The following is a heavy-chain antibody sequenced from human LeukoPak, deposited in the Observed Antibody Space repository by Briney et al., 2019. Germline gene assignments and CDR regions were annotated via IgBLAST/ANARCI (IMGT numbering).Heavy chain of an antibody. CDR3: AKDGGATLRFLEWLSNRFDY. D-gene: IGHD3-3*01. J-gene: IGHJ4*02. CDR1: GFTFSSYA. CDR2: ISGSGGST. Sequence: PGGSLRLSCAASGFTFSSYAMSWVRQAPGKGLEWVSAISGSGGSTYYADSVKGRLTISRDNSKNTLYLQMNSLRAEDTAVYYCAKDGGATLRFLEWLSNRFDYWGQGTLVTVSS. V-gene: IGHV3-23*01.